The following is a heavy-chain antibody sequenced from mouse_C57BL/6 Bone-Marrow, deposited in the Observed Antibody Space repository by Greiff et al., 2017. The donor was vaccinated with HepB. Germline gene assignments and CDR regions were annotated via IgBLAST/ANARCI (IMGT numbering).Heavy chain of an antibody. V-gene: IGHV1-63*01. CDR2: IYPGGGYT. CDR1: GYTFTNYW. D-gene: IGHD2-5*01. CDR3: ARGYSNYGWYFDV. J-gene: IGHJ1*03. Sequence: VQLKQSGAELVRPGTSVKMSCKASGYTFTNYWIGWAKQRPGHGLEWIGDIYPGGGYTNYNEKFKGKATLTADKSSSTAYMQFSSLTSEDSAIYYCARGYSNYGWYFDVWGTGTTVTVSS.